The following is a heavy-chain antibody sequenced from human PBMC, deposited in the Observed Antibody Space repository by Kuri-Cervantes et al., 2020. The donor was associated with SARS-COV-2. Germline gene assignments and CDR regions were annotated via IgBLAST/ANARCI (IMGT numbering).Heavy chain of an antibody. V-gene: IGHV3-23*01. CDR2: ISGSGGST. CDR3: AKDRNLDVVVVPAA. J-gene: IGHJ5*02. Sequence: AGSLRLSCAASGFTFSSYAMSWVRQAPGKGLEWVSAISGSGGSTYYADSVKGRFTISRDNSKNPLSLQMNSLRAEDTAVYYCAKDRNLDVVVVPAAWGQGSLVTVSS. D-gene: IGHD2-15*01. CDR1: GFTFSSYA.